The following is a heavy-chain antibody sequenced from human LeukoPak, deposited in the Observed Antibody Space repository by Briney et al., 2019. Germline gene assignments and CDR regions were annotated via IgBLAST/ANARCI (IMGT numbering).Heavy chain of an antibody. V-gene: IGHV3-7*03. CDR1: GFRFSSYW. CDR3: VRDPTRAECSDGSCYLDY. D-gene: IGHD2-15*01. J-gene: IGHJ4*02. CDR2: IGEDGSEK. Sequence: QPGGSLRLSCAASGFRFSSYWMSWVRQAPGKGLEWVANIGEDGSEKYHVDSVRGRFTISRDNAKNSLYLQMSSLRAEDTAVYYCVRDPTRAECSDGSCYLDYWGQGILVSVSS.